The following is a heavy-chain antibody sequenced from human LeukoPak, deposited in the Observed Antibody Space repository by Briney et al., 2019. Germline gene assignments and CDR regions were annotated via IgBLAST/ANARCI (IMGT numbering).Heavy chain of an antibody. Sequence: GGSLRLSCAASGFTFDDYAMHWVRQAPGKGLEWVSGISWNSGSIGYADSVKGRFTISRDNAKNSLYLQMNSLRAEDTALYYCAKDSRYCSGGSCYSGLDYWGQGTLVTVPS. CDR1: GFTFDDYA. CDR3: AKDSRYCSGGSCYSGLDY. D-gene: IGHD2-15*01. CDR2: ISWNSGSI. V-gene: IGHV3-9*01. J-gene: IGHJ4*02.